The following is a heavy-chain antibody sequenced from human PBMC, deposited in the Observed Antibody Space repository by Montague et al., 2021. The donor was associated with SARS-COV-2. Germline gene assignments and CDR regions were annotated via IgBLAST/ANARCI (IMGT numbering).Heavy chain of an antibody. J-gene: IGHJ4*02. CDR1: GDSVSINSHA. Sequence: CAISGDSVSINSHARNWIKHSPAIHFEWQVRSYHMPKRYNDYAVSVKSRITINPDTSKNQISLQLNSVTPEDTAVYYCARTSASSDYWGQGTLVTVAS. CDR3: ARTSASSDY. D-gene: IGHD1-26*01. V-gene: IGHV6-1*01. CDR2: SYHMPKRYN.